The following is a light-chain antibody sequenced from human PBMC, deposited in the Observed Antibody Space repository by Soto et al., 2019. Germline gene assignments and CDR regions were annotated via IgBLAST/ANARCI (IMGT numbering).Light chain of an antibody. CDR3: SSYAGSNNLV. V-gene: IGLV2-8*01. Sequence: QSVLTQPPSASGSPGQSVTISCTGTSSDVGGYNYVTWHQQHPGKAPKLMIYETNKRPSGAPDRFSGSKSGNTASLTVSGLQAEDEAYYYCSSYAGSNNLVFGGGTKLTVL. CDR1: SSDVGGYNY. J-gene: IGLJ3*02. CDR2: ETN.